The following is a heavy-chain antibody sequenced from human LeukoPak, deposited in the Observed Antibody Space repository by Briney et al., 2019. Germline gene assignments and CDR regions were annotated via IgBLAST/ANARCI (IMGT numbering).Heavy chain of an antibody. D-gene: IGHD6-13*01. J-gene: IGHJ5*02. Sequence: SETLSLTCAVSGGSISSSNWWSWVRQPPGKGLEWIGEIYHSGSTNYNPSLKSRVTISVDKSKNQFSLKLSPVTAADTAVYYCARDEAAAGTGFDPWGQGTLVTVSS. CDR3: ARDEAAAGTGFDP. V-gene: IGHV4-4*02. CDR1: GGSISSSNW. CDR2: IYHSGST.